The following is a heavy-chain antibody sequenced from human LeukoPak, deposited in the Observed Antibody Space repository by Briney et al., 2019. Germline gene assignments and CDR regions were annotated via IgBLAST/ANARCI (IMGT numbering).Heavy chain of an antibody. Sequence: SETLSLTCTVSGGSISSYYWSWIRQPPGKGLEWIGYIYYSGSTNYNPSLKSRVTMSVDTSKNQFSLKLSSVTAADTAVYYCARDQGTGEFDYWGQGTLVTVSS. CDR1: GGSISSYY. D-gene: IGHD1-1*01. J-gene: IGHJ4*02. CDR3: ARDQGTGEFDY. CDR2: IYYSGST. V-gene: IGHV4-59*12.